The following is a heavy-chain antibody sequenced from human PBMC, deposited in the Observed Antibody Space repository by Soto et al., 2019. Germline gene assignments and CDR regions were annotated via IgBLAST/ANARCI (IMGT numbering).Heavy chain of an antibody. CDR2: INSDGSTT. Sequence: PGGSLRLFCVASGFTFSPYWMHWVRQAPGKGLVWVSRINSDGSTTTYGDSMKGRFAISRDNAKNTLYLEMNSLRVEDTAVYYCARASYDILTGYYSYYFDYWGQGIMVTVSS. V-gene: IGHV3-74*01. D-gene: IGHD3-9*01. CDR1: GFTFSPYW. J-gene: IGHJ4*02. CDR3: ARASYDILTGYYSYYFDY.